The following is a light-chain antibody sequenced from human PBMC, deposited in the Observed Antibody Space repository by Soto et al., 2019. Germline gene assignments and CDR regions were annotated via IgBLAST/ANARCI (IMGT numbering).Light chain of an antibody. V-gene: IGKV3-11*01. J-gene: IGKJ4*01. CDR3: QQRSNWPLT. CDR2: DSS. CDR1: QSVSSY. Sequence: EIVLTQFPATLSLSPGDGATLSCRASQSVSSYLAWYQQKRGQPPRLLIYDSSNRATGIPARFSGSGSGTDFSLIISSLEPEDFAAYYCQQRSNWPLTFGGGTKVEIK.